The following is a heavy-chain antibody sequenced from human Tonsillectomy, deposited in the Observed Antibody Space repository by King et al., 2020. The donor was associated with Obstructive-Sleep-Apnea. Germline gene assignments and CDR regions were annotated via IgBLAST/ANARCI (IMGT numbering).Heavy chain of an antibody. V-gene: IGHV4-59*08. Sequence: QLQESGPGLVKPSETLSLTCTVSGGSISSYYWSWIRQPPEKGLEWIGYIYYSGSTNYNPSLKSRVTISVDTSKNQCSLKLSPVTAADTAVYYCARHGPAYYYDSSGYYFYFDYWGQGTLGTVSS. D-gene: IGHD3-22*01. CDR1: GGSISSYY. CDR2: IYYSGST. J-gene: IGHJ4*02. CDR3: ARHGPAYYYDSSGYYFYFDY.